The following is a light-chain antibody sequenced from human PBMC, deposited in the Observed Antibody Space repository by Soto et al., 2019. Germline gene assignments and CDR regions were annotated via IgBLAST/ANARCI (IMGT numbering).Light chain of an antibody. CDR3: QSYETGPSGPYVI. Sequence: QSVLTQPPSVSGAPGQRVTISCTGSSSNIGAGYDVHWYQHLPGTAPRLLIYGNTNRPSGVPDRFSGSKSGTSASLAIAGLQAEDEADYYCQSYETGPSGPYVIFGGGTKLTVL. J-gene: IGLJ2*01. CDR2: GNT. CDR1: SSNIGAGYD. V-gene: IGLV1-40*01.